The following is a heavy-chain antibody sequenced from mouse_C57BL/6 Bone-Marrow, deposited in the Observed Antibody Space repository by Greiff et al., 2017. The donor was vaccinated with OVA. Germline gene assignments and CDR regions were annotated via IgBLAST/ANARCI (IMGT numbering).Heavy chain of an antibody. J-gene: IGHJ3*01. D-gene: IGHD1-1*01. CDR2: INPSSGYP. Sequence: VQLVESGAELARPGASVKMSCKASGYTFTSYTMHWVTQRPGQGLEWIGYINPSSGYPKYNQKFKDKATLTADKSSSTAYMQLSSLTSEDSAVYYCARGDGSSVAYWGQGTLVTVSA. CDR3: ARGDGSSVAY. V-gene: IGHV1-4*01. CDR1: GYTFTSYT.